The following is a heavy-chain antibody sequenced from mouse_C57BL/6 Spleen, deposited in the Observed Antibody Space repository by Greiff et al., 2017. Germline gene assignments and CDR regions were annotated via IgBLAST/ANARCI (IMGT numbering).Heavy chain of an antibody. Sequence: QVQLQQSGAELVRPGASVTLSCKASGYTFTDYEMHWVKQTPVHGLEWIGAIDPETGGTAYNQKFKGKAILTADKSSRTAYMELRSLTSEDSAVYYGTAIYYGNYFDYWGQGTTLTVSS. J-gene: IGHJ2*01. CDR2: IDPETGGT. D-gene: IGHD2-1*01. CDR3: TAIYYGNYFDY. V-gene: IGHV1-15*01. CDR1: GYTFTDYE.